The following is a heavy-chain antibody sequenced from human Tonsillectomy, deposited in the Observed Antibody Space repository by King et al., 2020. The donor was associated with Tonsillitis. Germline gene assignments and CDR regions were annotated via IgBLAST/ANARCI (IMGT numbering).Heavy chain of an antibody. CDR2: ISSSSSYI. CDR3: ARDEGETAMAPPGDY. V-gene: IGHV3-21*01. D-gene: IGHD5-18*01. J-gene: IGHJ4*02. Sequence: VQLVESGGGLVKPGGSLRLSCAASGFTFSSYSMNWVRQAPGKGLEWVSSISSSSSYIYYADSVKGRFTISRDNAKNSLYLQMNSLRAEDTAVYYCARDEGETAMAPPGDYWGQGTLVTVSS. CDR1: GFTFSSYS.